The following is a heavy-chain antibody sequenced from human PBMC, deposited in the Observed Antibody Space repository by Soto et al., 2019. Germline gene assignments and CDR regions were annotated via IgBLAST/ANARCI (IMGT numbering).Heavy chain of an antibody. Sequence: QVQLQESGPGLVKPSGTLSLTCTVSSGSITSSNGWSWVRQSAGKGLQWIGEVGQSDSTNYIPSLKSRLTISLDKSTNRFSLRLTSVTAADKAVYYCARNRYGGYDFDSWGQGTLVTVSS. D-gene: IGHD5-12*01. CDR2: VGQSDST. CDR3: ARNRYGGYDFDS. J-gene: IGHJ4*02. CDR1: SGSITSSNG. V-gene: IGHV4-4*02.